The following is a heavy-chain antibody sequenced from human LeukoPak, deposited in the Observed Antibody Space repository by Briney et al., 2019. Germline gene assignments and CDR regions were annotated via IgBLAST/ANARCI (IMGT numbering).Heavy chain of an antibody. V-gene: IGHV5-51*01. D-gene: IGHD3-9*01. CDR2: IYPGDSDT. J-gene: IGHJ4*02. CDR1: GYSFTSYW. CDR3: ARTYYDILTGYYIPLDY. Sequence: GESLKISCKGSGYSFTSYWIGWVRQMPGKGLEWMGIIYPGDSDTRYSPSFQGQVTISADKSISTAYLQWSSLKASDTAMYYCARTYYDILTGYYIPLDYWGQGTLVTVSS.